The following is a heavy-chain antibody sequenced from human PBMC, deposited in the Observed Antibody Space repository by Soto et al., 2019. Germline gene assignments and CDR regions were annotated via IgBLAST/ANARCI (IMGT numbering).Heavy chain of an antibody. J-gene: IGHJ4*02. CDR2: IIPLFGTP. CDR3: ARDRDDYGSGNYYNRIDF. CDR1: GGIFSTYA. Sequence: QVQLVQSGAEVKKPGSSVKVSCKASGGIFSTYAISWLRQAPGQGLEWMGGIIPLFGTPNYAQRFQGRVTIIADESTSTAYMELSRLRSEDTAVYYCARDRDDYGSGNYYNRIDFWGQGTQVTVSS. V-gene: IGHV1-69*01. D-gene: IGHD3-10*01.